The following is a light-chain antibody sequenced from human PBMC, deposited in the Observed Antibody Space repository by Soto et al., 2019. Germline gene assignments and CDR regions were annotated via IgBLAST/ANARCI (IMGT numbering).Light chain of an antibody. CDR3: QQCNDWPHT. Sequence: EIVMTQSPGTLFVSPGERATLSCRASQSVSSNLAWYQQKPGQAPRLLIYGASTRATGIPARFSGRGSGTEFTLTISGLQSEDCAVYYCQQCNDWPHTFGQGTKLEIK. J-gene: IGKJ2*01. V-gene: IGKV3-15*01. CDR1: QSVSSN. CDR2: GAS.